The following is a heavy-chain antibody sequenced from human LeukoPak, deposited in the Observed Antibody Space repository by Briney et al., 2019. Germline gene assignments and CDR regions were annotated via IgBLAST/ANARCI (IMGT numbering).Heavy chain of an antibody. D-gene: IGHD4-17*01. J-gene: IGHJ4*02. Sequence: ASVEVSCKASGYTFTDYYMHWVRQAPGQGLEWMGRINPNSGGANYAQQFQGRVTMTRDTSITIAYMEVVRLTSDDTAVYYCARGSGYGDSPGLDWGQGTLVTVSS. CDR1: GYTFTDYY. CDR2: INPNSGGA. CDR3: ARGSGYGDSPGLD. V-gene: IGHV1-2*06.